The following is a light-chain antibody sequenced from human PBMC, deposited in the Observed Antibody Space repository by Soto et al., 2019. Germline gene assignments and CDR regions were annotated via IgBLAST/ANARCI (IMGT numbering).Light chain of an antibody. J-gene: IGKJ5*01. V-gene: IGKV3-15*01. Sequence: EIVMTQSPATLSVSPGDTVTLSCRASQSVRNNLAWYQQKPGQAPRLLIYGASTRATGIPARFSGSGSGTNLTLTISSLQSEDFALYYCQKYNNWPPITFGQGTRLEIK. CDR2: GAS. CDR1: QSVRNN. CDR3: QKYNNWPPIT.